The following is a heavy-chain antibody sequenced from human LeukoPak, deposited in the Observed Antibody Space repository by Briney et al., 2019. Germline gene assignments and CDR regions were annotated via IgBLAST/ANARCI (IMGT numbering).Heavy chain of an antibody. Sequence: SQTLSLTCAISGDSVSSNSAAWNWIRQSPSRGLEWLGRTYYRSKWYNDYAVSVKSRITINPDTSKNQVSLQLNSVAPEDTAVYYCARVGLEAGFNWFDPWGQGILVTVSS. J-gene: IGHJ5*02. D-gene: IGHD6-19*01. V-gene: IGHV6-1*01. CDR1: GDSVSSNSAA. CDR2: TYYRSKWYN. CDR3: ARVGLEAGFNWFDP.